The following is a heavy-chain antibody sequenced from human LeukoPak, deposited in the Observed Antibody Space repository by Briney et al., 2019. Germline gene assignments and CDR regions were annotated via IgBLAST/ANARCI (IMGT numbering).Heavy chain of an antibody. J-gene: IGHJ4*02. CDR3: ARDPIRYSSGPTFSDY. Sequence: PGGSLRLSCAASGFTFRNYGMHWIRQAPGKGLEWVSFIDSSSSYIYYADSVKGRFTISRDNAKNSLYLQVHSLRAEDTAVYYCARDPIRYSSGPTFSDYWGQGTLVTVSS. D-gene: IGHD6-19*01. V-gene: IGHV3-21*01. CDR2: IDSSSSYI. CDR1: GFTFRNYG.